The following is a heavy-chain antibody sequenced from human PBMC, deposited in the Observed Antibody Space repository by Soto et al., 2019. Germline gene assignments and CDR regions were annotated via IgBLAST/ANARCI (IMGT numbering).Heavy chain of an antibody. CDR3: ARSPYCGTECNSGYLDF. CDR2: MYSDGKT. V-gene: IGHV3-53*01. CDR1: GFVVSRNY. J-gene: IGHJ4*02. D-gene: IGHD2-21*01. Sequence: PGGSLRLSCATSGFVVSRNYMHWVRQAPGKGLEWVSVMYSDGKTYYAESVKGRFTISRDNSKSTVFLHMKSLRAEGTAVYYCARSPYCGTECNSGYLDFWGQGSLVTVSS.